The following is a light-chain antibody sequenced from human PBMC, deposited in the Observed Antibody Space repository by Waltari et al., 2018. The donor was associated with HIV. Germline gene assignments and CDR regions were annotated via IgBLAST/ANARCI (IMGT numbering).Light chain of an antibody. V-gene: IGLV2-14*01. CDR2: EVS. CDR1: SSDIGGYNY. Sequence: QSALTQPASVSGSPGQSVTISCTGPSSDIGGYNYVSCYQQHPGKAPKLIISEVSNRPSGVSDRFSGSKSGNTASLTISGLQAEDEADYYCCSYTSTTAFDVFGTGTRVSVL. CDR3: CSYTSTTAFDV. J-gene: IGLJ1*01.